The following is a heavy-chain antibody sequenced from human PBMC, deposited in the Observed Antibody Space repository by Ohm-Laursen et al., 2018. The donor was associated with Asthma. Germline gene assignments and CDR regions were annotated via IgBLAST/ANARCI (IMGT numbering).Heavy chain of an antibody. D-gene: IGHD1-26*01. CDR2: ISTASSFI. CDR1: GYTFSRYS. V-gene: IGHV3-21*01. Sequence: GSLRLSCSASGYTFSRYSIHWVRQIPGKGLKWVASISTASSFIYYADSVRGRFTTSRDNAMNSVYLQMNSLRAEDTALYYCARIGPEWELPGREYSLHHWGEGTLVTVSS. CDR3: ARIGPEWELPGREYSLHH. J-gene: IGHJ1*01.